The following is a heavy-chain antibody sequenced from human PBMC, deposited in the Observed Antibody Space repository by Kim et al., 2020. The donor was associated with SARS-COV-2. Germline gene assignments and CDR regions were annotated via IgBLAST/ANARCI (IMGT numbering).Heavy chain of an antibody. CDR2: ISSSGSTI. CDR1: GFTFSSYE. D-gene: IGHD6-19*01. CDR3: ARVEGWYLTYDY. V-gene: IGHV3-48*03. Sequence: GGSLRLSCAASGFTFSSYEMNWVRQAPGKGLEWVSYISSSGSTIYYADSVKGRFTISRDNAKNSLYLQMNSLRAEDTAVYYCARVEGWYLTYDYWGQGTLVTVSS. J-gene: IGHJ4*02.